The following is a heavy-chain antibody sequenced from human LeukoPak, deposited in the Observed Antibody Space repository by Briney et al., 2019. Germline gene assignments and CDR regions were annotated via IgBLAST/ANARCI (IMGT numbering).Heavy chain of an antibody. J-gene: IGHJ4*02. Sequence: GGSLRLSCAASGFTFSNYWMSWVRQAPGKGLEWVANIKQGGSEKYYVDSVKGRFTISRDNAKNSLYLQMNSLRAEDTAVYYCARDKDWTYLDYWGQGTLVTVSS. D-gene: IGHD3/OR15-3a*01. CDR1: GFTFSNYW. CDR3: ARDKDWTYLDY. V-gene: IGHV3-7*01. CDR2: IKQGGSEK.